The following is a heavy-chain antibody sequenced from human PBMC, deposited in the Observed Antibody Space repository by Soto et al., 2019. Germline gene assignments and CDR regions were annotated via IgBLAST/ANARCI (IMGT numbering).Heavy chain of an antibody. CDR3: ARDLGGSYYAPVDY. Sequence: QVQLVQSGAEVKKPGASVKVSCKASGYTFTSYGISWVRQAPGQGLEWMGWISAYNGNTKYALKLQGRVTTTTETSKSTAYMELRRLRSDDTAVYYCARDLGGSYYAPVDYWGQGTLVTVSS. D-gene: IGHD1-26*01. V-gene: IGHV1-18*01. J-gene: IGHJ4*02. CDR2: ISAYNGNT. CDR1: GYTFTSYG.